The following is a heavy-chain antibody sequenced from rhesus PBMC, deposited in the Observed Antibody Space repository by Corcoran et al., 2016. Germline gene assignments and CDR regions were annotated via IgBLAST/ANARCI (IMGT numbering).Heavy chain of an antibody. CDR2: INSGGGST. CDR3: AKDQLGNFDY. V-gene: IGHV3S5*01. J-gene: IGHJ4*01. Sequence: EVQLVETGGGLVQPGGSLKLSCAASGFTFSSYGMSWVRQAPGKGLEWVSAINSGGGSTCYADSVKGRFTISRDNSKNTLSLQMNSLRAEDTAVYYCAKDQLGNFDYWGQGVLVTVSS. CDR1: GFTFSSYG. D-gene: IGHD7-45*01.